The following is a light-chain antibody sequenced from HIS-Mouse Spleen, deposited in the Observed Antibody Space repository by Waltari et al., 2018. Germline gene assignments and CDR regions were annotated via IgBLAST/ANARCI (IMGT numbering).Light chain of an antibody. CDR3: GTWDSSLSAEV. CDR1: SSNIGNNY. V-gene: IGLV1-51*01. J-gene: IGLJ1*01. CDR2: DNN. Sequence: QSVLTQPPSVSAAPGQKVTISCSGSSSNIGNNYVSWYQQPPGTAPKLLIYDNNKRPQWIPDQFAGSTSGTSATLGITGLQTGDEADYYCGTWDSSLSAEVFGTGTKVTVL.